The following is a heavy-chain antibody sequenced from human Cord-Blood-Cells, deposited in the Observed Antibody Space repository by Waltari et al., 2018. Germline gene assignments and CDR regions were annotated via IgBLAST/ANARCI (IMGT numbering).Heavy chain of an antibody. Sequence: QVQLVQSGAEVKKPGSSVKVSCKASGGTFSSYAISWVRQAPGQGLEWMGGIIPSLGIANYAQKFQGRVTITADKSTSTAYMELSSLRSEDAAVYYCARDLTGDDAFDSWGQGTMVTVSS. CDR1: GGTFSSYA. CDR3: ARDLTGDDAFDS. J-gene: IGHJ3*02. V-gene: IGHV1-69*10. CDR2: IIPSLGIA. D-gene: IGHD7-27*01.